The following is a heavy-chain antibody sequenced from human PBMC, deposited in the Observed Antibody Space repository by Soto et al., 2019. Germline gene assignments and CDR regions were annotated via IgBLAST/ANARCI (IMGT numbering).Heavy chain of an antibody. CDR2: ISGSGGST. Sequence: GGSLRLSCAASGFTFSSYAMSWVRQAPGKGLEWVSAISGSGGSTYYADSVKGRFTISRDNSKNTLYLQMNSLRAEDTAVYYCAKSIAAAGTGNYYYGMDVWGQGTTVTVSS. D-gene: IGHD6-13*01. J-gene: IGHJ6*02. V-gene: IGHV3-23*01. CDR3: AKSIAAAGTGNYYYGMDV. CDR1: GFTFSSYA.